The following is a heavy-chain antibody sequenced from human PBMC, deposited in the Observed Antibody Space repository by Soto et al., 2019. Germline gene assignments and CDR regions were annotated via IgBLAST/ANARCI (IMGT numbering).Heavy chain of an antibody. J-gene: IGHJ4*02. CDR2: IKSKTDGGTT. Sequence: GGSLRLSCAASGFTFSNAWMSWVRQAPGKGLEWVGRIKSKTDGGTTDYAAPVKGRFTISRDDSKNTLYLQMNSLKTEDTAVYYCTTDPVVVPAAIYYWGQGTLVTVSS. V-gene: IGHV3-15*01. D-gene: IGHD2-2*01. CDR1: GFTFSNAW. CDR3: TTDPVVVPAAIYY.